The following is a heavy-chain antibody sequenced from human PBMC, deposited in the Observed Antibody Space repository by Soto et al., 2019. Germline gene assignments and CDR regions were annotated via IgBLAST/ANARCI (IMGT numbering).Heavy chain of an antibody. J-gene: IGHJ4*02. CDR2: INHSGST. CDR1: GGSFSGYD. D-gene: IGHD6-19*01. Sequence: SETLSLTCSVYGGSFSGYDWSWIRQPPGKGLEWIGEINHSGSTNYNPSLKSRVTISVDTSKNQFSLKLSSVTAADTAVYYCARGRKQWLAAYYFDYWGQGTLVTVSS. CDR3: ARGRKQWLAAYYFDY. V-gene: IGHV4-34*01.